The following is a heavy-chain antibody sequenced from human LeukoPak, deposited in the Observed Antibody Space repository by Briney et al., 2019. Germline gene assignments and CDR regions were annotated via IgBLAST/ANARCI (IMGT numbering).Heavy chain of an antibody. CDR2: INPNNGGT. Sequence: ASVKVSCKASGFTFTGYYIYWVRQAPGQGLEWMGWINPNNGGTNYAQKFQGRVTVTRDTSISTAYMELSRLTSDDTAVYYCARNLGDFWSGNDYNWFDPWGQGTLVTVSS. V-gene: IGHV1-2*02. CDR1: GFTFTGYY. CDR3: ARNLGDFWSGNDYNWFDP. D-gene: IGHD3-3*01. J-gene: IGHJ5*02.